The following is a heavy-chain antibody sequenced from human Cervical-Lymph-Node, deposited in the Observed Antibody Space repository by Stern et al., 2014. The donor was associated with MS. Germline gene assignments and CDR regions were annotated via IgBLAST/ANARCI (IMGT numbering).Heavy chain of an antibody. CDR3: ARQTTAWASDV. D-gene: IGHD1-14*01. V-gene: IGHV5-51*01. J-gene: IGHJ4*02. Sequence: VQLVQSGAELIRPGESLKISCKGSGYTFSIYWIAWVRQMPGQGLEWMGIIYPGDSETTYSPAFQGQVIISADKSNSNAYLPRSSLNASDTAMYFCARQTTAWASDVWGQGTLVTVSS. CDR2: IYPGDSET. CDR1: GYTFSIYW.